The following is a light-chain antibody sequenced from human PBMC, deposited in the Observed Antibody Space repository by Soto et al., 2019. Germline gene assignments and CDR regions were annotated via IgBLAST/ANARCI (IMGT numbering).Light chain of an antibody. J-gene: IGKJ4*01. V-gene: IGKV1-9*01. CDR2: EES. Sequence: DIHLTQSPSFLSASVGDRVTITCRPSQAVPNNMAWYQQKPGKPPKLLIYEESTLHSGVPSRFSGRKSGTQFTLTIESMPTEDFAHYYCQQVKTYPRTFGGGTKVDIK. CDR1: QAVPNN. CDR3: QQVKTYPRT.